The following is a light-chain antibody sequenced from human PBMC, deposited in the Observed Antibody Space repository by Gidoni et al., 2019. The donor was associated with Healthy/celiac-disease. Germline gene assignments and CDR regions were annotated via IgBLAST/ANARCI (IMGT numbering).Light chain of an antibody. CDR3: QQSYSTPYT. CDR2: AAS. CDR1: QGISNY. V-gene: IGKV1-39*01. Sequence: DIQMTQSPSSLSASVGDRVTITCRESQGISNYLNWYQQKPGKAPTLLIYAASSLQSGVPSRVSGSGSGTDFTLTISSLQPEDFATYYCQQSYSTPYTCGQGTKLEIK. J-gene: IGKJ2*01.